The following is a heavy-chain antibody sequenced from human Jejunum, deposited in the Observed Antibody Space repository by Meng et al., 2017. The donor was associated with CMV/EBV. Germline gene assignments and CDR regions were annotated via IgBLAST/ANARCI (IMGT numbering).Heavy chain of an antibody. Sequence: FTFSSYAMHWVGQAPGKGLEWVSFTRYDGLNDYYADSVKGRFTMSKDFSKNMLYLQMSSLRVEDTAVYYCAKDRGSGGNGYGMDVWGRGTTVTVSS. CDR1: FTFSSYA. D-gene: IGHD2-15*01. J-gene: IGHJ6*02. CDR2: TRYDGLND. V-gene: IGHV3-30*02. CDR3: AKDRGSGGNGYGMDV.